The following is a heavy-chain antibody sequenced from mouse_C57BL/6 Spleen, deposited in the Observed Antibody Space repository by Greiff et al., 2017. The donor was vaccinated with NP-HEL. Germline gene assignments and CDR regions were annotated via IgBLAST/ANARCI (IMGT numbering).Heavy chain of an antibody. J-gene: IGHJ1*03. D-gene: IGHD2-1*01. CDR1: GYTFTDYY. CDR3: AMGGNYGGYVDV. V-gene: IGHV1-76*01. CDR2: IYPGSGNT. Sequence: QVQLQQSGAELVRPGASVKLSCKASGYTFTDYYINWVKQRPGQGLEWIARIYPGSGNTYYNEKFKGKATLTAEKSSSTAYMQLSSLTSGDSAVYFCAMGGNYGGYVDVGGTGTTVTVSS.